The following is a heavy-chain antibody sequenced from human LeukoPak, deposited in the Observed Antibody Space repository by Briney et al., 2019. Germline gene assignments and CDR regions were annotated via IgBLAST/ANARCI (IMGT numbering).Heavy chain of an antibody. CDR3: AIHSSSWYEGYFDY. Sequence: PGGSLRLSCAASGFTFNSYAMSWVRQAPGKGLEWVAAISGSGGSTYSADSVKGRFTISRDNSKNTLLLQMNSLRAEDTALYYCAIHSSSWYEGYFDYWGQGTLVTVSS. J-gene: IGHJ4*02. CDR1: GFTFNSYA. D-gene: IGHD6-13*01. CDR2: ISGSGGST. V-gene: IGHV3-23*01.